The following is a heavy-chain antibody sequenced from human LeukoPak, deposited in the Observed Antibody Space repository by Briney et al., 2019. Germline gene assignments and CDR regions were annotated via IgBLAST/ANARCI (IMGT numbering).Heavy chain of an antibody. CDR1: GGSISSYY. Sequence: SETLSLTCTVSGGSISSYYWSWIRQPPGKGLEWIGYIYYSGSTNYNPSLKSRVTMSVDTSKNQFSLKLSSVTAADTAVYYCARALYSSSWYLDYWGQGTLVTVSS. CDR2: IYYSGST. D-gene: IGHD6-13*01. CDR3: ARALYSSSWYLDY. J-gene: IGHJ4*02. V-gene: IGHV4-59*01.